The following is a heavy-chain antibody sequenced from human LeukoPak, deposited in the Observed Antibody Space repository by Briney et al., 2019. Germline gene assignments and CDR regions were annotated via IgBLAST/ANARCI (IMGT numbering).Heavy chain of an antibody. J-gene: IGHJ5*02. V-gene: IGHV4-59*01. D-gene: IGHD2-2*01. Sequence: PSETLSLTCTVSGGSISSYYWSWIRQPPGKGLEWMGYIYYSGSTNYNPSLKSRVTISVATSKSQFSLKLSSVTAADTAVYYCARGGCSSTSCATDWFDPWGQGTLVTVSS. CDR2: IYYSGST. CDR1: GGSISSYY. CDR3: ARGGCSSTSCATDWFDP.